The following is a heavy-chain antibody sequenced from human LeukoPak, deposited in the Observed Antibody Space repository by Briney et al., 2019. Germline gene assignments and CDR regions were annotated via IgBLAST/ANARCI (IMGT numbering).Heavy chain of an antibody. J-gene: IGHJ4*02. CDR2: IYPGDSDT. CDR3: ARRGDYSGPDY. V-gene: IGHV5-51*01. CDR1: GSRFTSYW. D-gene: IGHD4-17*01. Sequence: GASLKISCKGAGSRFTSYWIGGGRQMPGKGLEGMGIIYPGDSDTRYSPSFQGQVTISADKSISTAYLQWSSLKASDTAMYYCARRGDYSGPDYWGQGTLVTVSS.